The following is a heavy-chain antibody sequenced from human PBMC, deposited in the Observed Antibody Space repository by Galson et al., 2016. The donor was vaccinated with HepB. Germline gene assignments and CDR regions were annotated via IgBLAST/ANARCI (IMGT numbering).Heavy chain of an antibody. J-gene: IGHJ5*02. D-gene: IGHD3-22*01. Sequence: SLRLSCAASGFTFSSYSLNWVRQAPGKGLEWVASIRSTHYISYADSVKGRFTISRDNAKNSLYLQMNSLRAEDTAVYYCARVSYITMMVVVVDPWGQGTLVTVSS. CDR3: ARVSYITMMVVVVDP. CDR2: IRSTHYI. V-gene: IGHV3-21*01. CDR1: GFTFSSYS.